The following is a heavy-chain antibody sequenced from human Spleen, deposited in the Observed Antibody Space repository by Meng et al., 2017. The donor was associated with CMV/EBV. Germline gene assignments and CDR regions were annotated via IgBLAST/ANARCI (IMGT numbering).Heavy chain of an antibody. J-gene: IGHJ4*02. CDR3: ARGMYSSSSREFDY. Sequence: SGSTFTGYYMHWVRQAPGQGLEWMGWINPNSGGTNYAQKFQGRVTMTMDTSISTAYMELSRLRSDDTAVYYCARGMYSSSSREFDYWGQGTLVTVSS. V-gene: IGHV1-2*02. D-gene: IGHD6-6*01. CDR2: INPNSGGT. CDR1: GSTFTGYY.